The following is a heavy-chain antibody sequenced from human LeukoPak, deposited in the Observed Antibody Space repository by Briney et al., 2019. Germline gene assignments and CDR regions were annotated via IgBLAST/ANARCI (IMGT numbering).Heavy chain of an antibody. D-gene: IGHD3-10*01. J-gene: IGHJ4*02. CDR3: ATVPFGELLYNY. Sequence: GASVKVSCKVSGYTLTELSMHWVRQAPGKGLEWMGGFDPEDGETIYAQKFQGRVTMTEDTSTDTAYMELSSLRSEDTAAYYCATVPFGELLYNYWGQGTLVTVSS. CDR1: GYTLTELS. V-gene: IGHV1-24*01. CDR2: FDPEDGET.